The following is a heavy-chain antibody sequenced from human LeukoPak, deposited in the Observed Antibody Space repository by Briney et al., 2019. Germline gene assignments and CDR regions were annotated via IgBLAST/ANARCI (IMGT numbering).Heavy chain of an antibody. CDR3: ARDCSSTSCYSPNWFDP. CDR1: GFTFSSYS. V-gene: IGHV3-48*01. CDR2: ISSGSSTI. Sequence: GGSLRLSCAASGFTFSSYSMNWVRQAPGKGLEWVSYISSGSSTIYYADSVKGRFTISRDNAKNSLYLQMNSLRAEDTAVYYCARDCSSTSCYSPNWFDPWGQGTLVTVSS. J-gene: IGHJ5*02. D-gene: IGHD2-2*01.